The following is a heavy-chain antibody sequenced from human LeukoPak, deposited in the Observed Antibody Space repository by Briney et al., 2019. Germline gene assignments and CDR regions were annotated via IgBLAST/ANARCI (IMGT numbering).Heavy chain of an antibody. Sequence: GASVKVSCKASGYTFISYDITWVRQAPGQGLEWMGWVSTYNANTNYAQKLQGRLTMTTDASTSTAYMELRSLTSDDTAVYYCARGQRYSYGYTSVDYWGQGTLVTVSS. CDR2: VSTYNANT. CDR1: GYTFISYD. CDR3: ARGQRYSYGYTSVDY. J-gene: IGHJ4*02. V-gene: IGHV1-18*01. D-gene: IGHD5-18*01.